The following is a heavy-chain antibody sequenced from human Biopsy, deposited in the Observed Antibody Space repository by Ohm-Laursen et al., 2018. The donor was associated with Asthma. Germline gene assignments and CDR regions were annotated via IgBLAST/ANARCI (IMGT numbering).Heavy chain of an antibody. J-gene: IGHJ4*02. Sequence: GALSLSCLALGFADSRDHMFWVRQAPAKGLEWVSVIYSGGTSHTADSVRGRFTIYRDYSKNTLYLQMHSLRAEDTAVYYCARGDRSNWSHYYFDYWGQGTLVTVSS. CDR1: GFADSRDH. CDR2: IYSGGTS. D-gene: IGHD1-20*01. V-gene: IGHV3-53*01. CDR3: ARGDRSNWSHYYFDY.